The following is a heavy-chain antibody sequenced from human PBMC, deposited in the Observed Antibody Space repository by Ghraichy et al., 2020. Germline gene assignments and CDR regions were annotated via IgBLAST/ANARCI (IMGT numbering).Heavy chain of an antibody. CDR2: ISPSGSTI. Sequence: GESLNISCAASGFSFSSYEMNWVRQAPGKGLEWVSLISPSGSTIYYADSVKGRFTISRDNAKNSLYLQMNSLRAEDTAVYYCAREGIAALNNAFEIWGQGTVVTVSS. V-gene: IGHV3-48*03. CDR3: AREGIAALNNAFEI. CDR1: GFSFSSYE. D-gene: IGHD6-13*01. J-gene: IGHJ3*02.